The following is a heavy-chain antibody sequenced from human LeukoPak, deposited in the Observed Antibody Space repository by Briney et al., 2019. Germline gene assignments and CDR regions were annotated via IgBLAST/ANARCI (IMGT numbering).Heavy chain of an antibody. CDR3: ARGPYCSSTSCYVLSGFDP. J-gene: IGHJ5*02. V-gene: IGHV4-59*01. CDR1: GGSISSYY. D-gene: IGHD2-2*01. Sequence: PSETLSLTCTVSGGSISSYYWSWIRQPPGKGLEWIGYIYYSGSTNYNPSLKSRVTISVDTSKNQFSLKLSSVTAADTAVYYCARGPYCSSTSCYVLSGFDPWGQGTLVTVSS. CDR2: IYYSGST.